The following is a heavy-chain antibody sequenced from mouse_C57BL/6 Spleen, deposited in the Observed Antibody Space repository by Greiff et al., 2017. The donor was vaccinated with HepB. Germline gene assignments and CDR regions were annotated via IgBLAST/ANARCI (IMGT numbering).Heavy chain of an antibody. Sequence: ESGPGLVKPSQSLSLTCSVTGYSITSGYYWNWIRQFPGNKLEWMGYISYDGSNNYNPSLKNRISITRDTSKNQFFLKLNSVTTEDTATYYCAREGLLLMDYWGQGTSVTVSS. CDR3: AREGLLLMDY. CDR1: GYSITSGYY. J-gene: IGHJ4*01. V-gene: IGHV3-6*01. D-gene: IGHD1-1*01. CDR2: ISYDGSN.